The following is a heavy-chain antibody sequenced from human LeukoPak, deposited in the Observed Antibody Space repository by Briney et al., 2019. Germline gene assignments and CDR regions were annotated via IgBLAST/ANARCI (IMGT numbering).Heavy chain of an antibody. J-gene: IGHJ1*01. D-gene: IGHD6-19*01. CDR2: INPSGGST. Sequence: ASVKVSCKASGYTFTSYYMHWVRQAPGQGLEWMGIINPSGGSTSYAQKFQGRVTMTRDTSTSTVYMELSSLRSEDTAVYYCARGYSSGWYTAVYFQHWGQGTLVTVSS. CDR1: GYTFTSYY. CDR3: ARGYSSGWYTAVYFQH. V-gene: IGHV1-46*01.